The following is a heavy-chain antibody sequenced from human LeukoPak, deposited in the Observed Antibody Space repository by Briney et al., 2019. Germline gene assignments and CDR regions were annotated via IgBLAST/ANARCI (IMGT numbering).Heavy chain of an antibody. CDR1: GFTFSSYE. J-gene: IGHJ3*02. Sequence: GGSLRLSCAASGFTFSSYEMNWVRQAPGKGLEWVSYISSSGSTIYYADSVKGRFTISRDNAKNSLYLQMNSLRAEDTAVYYCAPYYDSSGLDAFDIWGQGTMVTVSS. D-gene: IGHD3-22*01. CDR3: APYYDSSGLDAFDI. CDR2: ISSSGSTI. V-gene: IGHV3-48*03.